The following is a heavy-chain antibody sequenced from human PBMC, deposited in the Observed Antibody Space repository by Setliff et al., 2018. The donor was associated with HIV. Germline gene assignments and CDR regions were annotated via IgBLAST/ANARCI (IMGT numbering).Heavy chain of an antibody. CDR3: AREVEEVEMATIGLDY. CDR1: GGSISSHY. J-gene: IGHJ4*02. Sequence: SETLSLTCTVSGGSISSHYWSWIRQPPGKGLEWIGSIYYSGSTNYNPSLKSRVTISVDTSKNQFSLKLSSVTAADTAVYYCAREVEEVEMATIGLDYWGQGTLVTV. V-gene: IGHV4-59*11. D-gene: IGHD5-12*01. CDR2: IYYSGST.